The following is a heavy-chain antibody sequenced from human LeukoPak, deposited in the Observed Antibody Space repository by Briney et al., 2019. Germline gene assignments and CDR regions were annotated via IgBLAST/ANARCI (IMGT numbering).Heavy chain of an antibody. J-gene: IGHJ4*02. D-gene: IGHD3-22*01. CDR3: ARDEEYYYDSSGYSDY. CDR2: IKQDGSEK. Sequence: GGSLRLSCAASGFTFSSYWMSWVRQAPGKGLEWVANIKQDGSEKYYVDSEKGRFTISRDNAKNSLYLQMNSLRAEDTAVYYCARDEEYYYDSSGYSDYWGQGTLVTVSS. CDR1: GFTFSSYW. V-gene: IGHV3-7*01.